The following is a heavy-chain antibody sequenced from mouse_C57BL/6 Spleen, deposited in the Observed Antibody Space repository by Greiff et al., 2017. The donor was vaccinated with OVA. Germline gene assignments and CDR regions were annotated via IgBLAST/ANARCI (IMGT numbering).Heavy chain of an antibody. J-gene: IGHJ1*03. CDR1: GFSLTSYG. Sequence: QVQLKQSGPGLVAPSQRLSITCTVSGFSLTSYGVDWVRPPPGKGLEWLGVIWGGGSTNYNSALMSRLSISKDNSKSQVFLKMNSLQTDDTAMYYCAKHSGYGSSYGWYFDVWGTGTTVTVSS. V-gene: IGHV2-9*01. D-gene: IGHD1-1*01. CDR3: AKHSGYGSSYGWYFDV. CDR2: IWGGGST.